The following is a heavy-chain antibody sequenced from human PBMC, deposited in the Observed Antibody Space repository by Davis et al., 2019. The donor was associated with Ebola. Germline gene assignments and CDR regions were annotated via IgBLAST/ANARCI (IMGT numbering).Heavy chain of an antibody. J-gene: IGHJ4*02. CDR1: GFTFCKYW. CDR2: INSDGSSS. D-gene: IGHD5-12*01. V-gene: IGHV3-74*03. CDR3: TRVTGYDKPIEY. Sequence: HTGGSLRLSCAASGFTFCKYWMHWVRQTPGKGLMWVSRINSDGSSSTREYADSVKGRFTISRDNDKNTLYLQMNSLRAEDTGIYYCTRVTGYDKPIEYWGQGTLVTVSS.